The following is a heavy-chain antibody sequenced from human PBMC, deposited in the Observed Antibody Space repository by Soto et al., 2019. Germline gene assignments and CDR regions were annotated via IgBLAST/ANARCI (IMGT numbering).Heavy chain of an antibody. J-gene: IGHJ3*02. Sequence: ASVKVSCKASGYSFTSYGISWVRQDPGQGLEWMGWISAYNGNTNYAQKLQGRVTMTTDTSTSTAYMELRSLRSDDTAVYYCARDRILRYFDWQNPDAFDIWGQGTMVTVSS. CDR2: ISAYNGNT. V-gene: IGHV1-18*01. CDR1: GYSFTSYG. CDR3: ARDRILRYFDWQNPDAFDI. D-gene: IGHD3-9*01.